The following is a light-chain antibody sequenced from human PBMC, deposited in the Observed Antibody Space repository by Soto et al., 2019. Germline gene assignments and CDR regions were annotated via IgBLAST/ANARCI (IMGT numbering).Light chain of an antibody. CDR3: QQLNSYPLT. J-gene: IGKJ4*01. CDR1: QGISSY. Sequence: DIQLTQSPSFLSASVGDRVTITCRASQGISSYLAWYQQKPGKVPKLLIYAASTLQTGVPSRFSGSGSGTRVTLTISSLQPEDFATYYCQQLNSYPLTFGGGTKVEIK. V-gene: IGKV1-9*01. CDR2: AAS.